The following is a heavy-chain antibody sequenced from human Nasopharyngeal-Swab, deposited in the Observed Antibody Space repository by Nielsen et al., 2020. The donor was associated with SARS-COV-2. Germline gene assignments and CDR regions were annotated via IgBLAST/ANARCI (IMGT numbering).Heavy chain of an antibody. J-gene: IGHJ3*02. CDR1: GYTFTGYY. Sequence: ASVKVSCKASGYTFTGYYMHWVRQAPGQGLEWMGWINPNSGGTNYAQKFQGRVTMTRDTSISTAYVELSRLRSDDTAVYYCARDYYDSSGYYWGHHDAFDIWGQGTMVTVSS. CDR3: ARDYYDSSGYYWGHHDAFDI. V-gene: IGHV1-2*02. CDR2: INPNSGGT. D-gene: IGHD3-22*01.